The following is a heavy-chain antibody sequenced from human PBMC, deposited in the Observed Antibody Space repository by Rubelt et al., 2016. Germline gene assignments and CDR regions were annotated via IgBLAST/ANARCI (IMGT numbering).Heavy chain of an antibody. CDR2: ISSSSSYI. V-gene: IGHV3-21*04. CDR3: SRDYVGY. J-gene: IGHJ4*02. Sequence: EVQLVESGGGLVQPGGSLRLSCAASGFTFSNYWMHWVRQAPGKGLEWVSSISSSSSYIYYADSVKGRFTISRDNAKNTLYLQMNSLRTEDTAVYYCSRDYVGYWGQGTLVTVSS. CDR1: GFTFSNYW. D-gene: IGHD3-16*01.